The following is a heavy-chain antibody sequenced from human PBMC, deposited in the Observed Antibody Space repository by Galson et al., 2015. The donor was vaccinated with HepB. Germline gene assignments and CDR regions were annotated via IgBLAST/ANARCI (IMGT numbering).Heavy chain of an antibody. D-gene: IGHD4-23*01. CDR3: SREYDYGGTIDF. CDR2: IRSETYGGTT. J-gene: IGHJ4*02. CDR1: GFPFGDYA. Sequence: SLRLSCAASGFPFGDYAINWFRQAPGKGPEWVSLIRSETYGGTTKYAASVKGRFIISRDDSKNTAYLQMNSLKIEDTAIYYCSREYDYGGTIDFWGQGTLVTVSS. V-gene: IGHV3-49*03.